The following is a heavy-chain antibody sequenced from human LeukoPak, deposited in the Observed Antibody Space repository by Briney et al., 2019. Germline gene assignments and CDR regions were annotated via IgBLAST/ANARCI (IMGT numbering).Heavy chain of an antibody. J-gene: IGHJ4*02. CDR1: GFTISSYG. V-gene: IGHV3-23*01. CDR2: FSNGGTT. CDR3: TKWNGYASD. D-gene: IGHD1-1*01. Sequence: PGGSLRLSCAVSGFTISSYGVTWVRQAPGKGLEWLIGFSNGGTTHSRDSVKGRFTISRDTSKNTVYLQMNSLRAEDTAVYYCTKWNGYASDWGQGTLVTVSA.